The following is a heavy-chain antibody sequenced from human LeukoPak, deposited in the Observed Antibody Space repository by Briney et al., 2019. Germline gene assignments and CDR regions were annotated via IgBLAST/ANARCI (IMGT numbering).Heavy chain of an antibody. CDR1: GFTFSSYW. J-gene: IGHJ5*02. CDR3: ARSVDFWSGYYADWFDP. Sequence: PGGSLRLSCAASGFTFSSYWMSWVRQAPGKGQEWVANIKQDGSEKYYVDSVKGRFTISRDNAKNSLYPQMNSLRAEDTAVYYCARSVDFWSGYYADWFDPWGQGTLVTVSS. V-gene: IGHV3-7*01. D-gene: IGHD3-3*01. CDR2: IKQDGSEK.